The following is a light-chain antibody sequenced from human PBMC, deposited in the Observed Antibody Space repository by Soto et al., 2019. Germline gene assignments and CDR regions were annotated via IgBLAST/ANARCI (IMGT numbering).Light chain of an antibody. CDR1: SSDIGGYNF. CDR2: EVT. Sequence: QSVLTQPASVSGSPGQSITISCTGTSSDIGGYNFVSWYQQHPGKAPKLMIYEVTNRPSGISNRFSGSKSGNTASLTISVVQPEDEADYDCSSYRTMTTLVVGGGTKLTVL. CDR3: SSYRTMTTLV. J-gene: IGLJ2*01. V-gene: IGLV2-14*01.